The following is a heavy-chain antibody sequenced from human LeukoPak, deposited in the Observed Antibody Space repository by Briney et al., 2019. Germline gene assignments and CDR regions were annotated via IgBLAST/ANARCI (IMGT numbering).Heavy chain of an antibody. CDR1: GYTFTSYG. D-gene: IGHD1-26*01. V-gene: IGHV1-18*01. CDR3: ARDIGQGSEWEQDY. Sequence: ASVKVSCKASGYTFTSYGISWVRQAPGQGLEWMGWISAYNGNTKYAQKLQGRVTMTTDTSTSTAYMELRSLRSDDTAVYYCARDIGQGSEWEQDYWGQGTLVTVSS. CDR2: ISAYNGNT. J-gene: IGHJ4*02.